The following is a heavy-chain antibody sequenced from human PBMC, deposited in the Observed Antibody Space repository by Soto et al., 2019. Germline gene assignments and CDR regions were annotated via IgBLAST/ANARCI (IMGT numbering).Heavy chain of an antibody. V-gene: IGHV1-58*01. CDR2: IVVGSGNR. J-gene: IGHJ6*02. CDR3: AADTAAAGTYYFYDMDV. D-gene: IGHD6-13*01. CDR1: GFTFSNSV. Sequence: QMQLVQSGPEVKQPGTSVKVSCKASGFTFSNSVVQWVRQTRGQRLEWIGWIVVGSGNRNYAQRFQERVTLTGDMSTRTAYMELRSLRFEDTAVYYCAADTAAAGTYYFYDMDVWGQGTTVTVSS.